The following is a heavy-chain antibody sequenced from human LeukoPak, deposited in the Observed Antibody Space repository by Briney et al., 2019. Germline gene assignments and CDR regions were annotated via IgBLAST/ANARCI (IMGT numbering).Heavy chain of an antibody. V-gene: IGHV4-59*01. J-gene: IGHJ6*02. CDR1: GGSISSYY. Sequence: ASETLSLTCTVSGGSISSYYWSWIRQPPGKGLERIGYIYYSGSTNYNPSLKSRVTISVDTSKNQFSLKLSSVTAADTAVYYCASTYDISGYYYYYGMEVWGQGTTVTVSS. CDR2: IYYSGST. CDR3: ASTYDISGYYYYYGMEV. D-gene: IGHD3-22*01.